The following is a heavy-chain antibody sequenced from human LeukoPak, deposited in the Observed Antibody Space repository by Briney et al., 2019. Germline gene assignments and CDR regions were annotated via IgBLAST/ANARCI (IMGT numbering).Heavy chain of an antibody. Sequence: GGSLRLSCAASGFTFSSYSMNWVRQAPGKGLEWVSSISRISNYIYYADSVKGRFTISRDNAKNSLYLQMTSLRAEDTAVYYCARGGYDLRHAEGYWGQGTLVIVSS. CDR1: GFTFSSYS. CDR2: ISRISNYI. V-gene: IGHV3-21*01. D-gene: IGHD5-12*01. CDR3: ARGGYDLRHAEGY. J-gene: IGHJ4*02.